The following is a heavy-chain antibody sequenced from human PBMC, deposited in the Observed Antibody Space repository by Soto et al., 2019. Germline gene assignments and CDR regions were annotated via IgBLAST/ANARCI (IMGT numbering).Heavy chain of an antibody. CDR3: VKTYGSGNYYNGYNY. V-gene: IGHV3-64D*06. J-gene: IGHJ4*02. D-gene: IGHD3-10*01. CDR2: ISSNGGST. Sequence: PGGSLRLSCSASGFTFSSYAMHWVRQAPGKGLEYVSAISSNGGSTYYADSVKGRITISRDNSKNTLYLQMSSLRPEDTAVYYCVKTYGSGNYYNGYNYWGQGTLVTVSS. CDR1: GFTFSSYA.